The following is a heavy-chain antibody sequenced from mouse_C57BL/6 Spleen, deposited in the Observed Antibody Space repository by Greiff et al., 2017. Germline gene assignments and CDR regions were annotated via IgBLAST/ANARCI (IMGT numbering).Heavy chain of an antibody. J-gene: IGHJ1*03. CDR2: ISYDGSN. CDR3: AREEGPFCV. D-gene: IGHD3-3*01. Sequence: DVQLVESGPGLVKPSQSLSLTCSVTGYSITSGYYWNWIRQFPGNKLEWMGYISYDGSNNYNPSLKNRISITRDTSKNQFFLKLNSVTTEDTATYYCAREEGPFCVWGTGTTVTVSS. V-gene: IGHV3-6*01. CDR1: GYSITSGYY.